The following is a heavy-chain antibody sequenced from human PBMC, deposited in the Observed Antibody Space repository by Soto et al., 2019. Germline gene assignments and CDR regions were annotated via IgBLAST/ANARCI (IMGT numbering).Heavy chain of an antibody. Sequence: QITLKESGPTLVEPTQTLTLTCTFSVFSLTTSGVGVGWIRQPPGKALEWPALIYWDDDKRYSPSLRSRLTISKDTTKNPVVLTMSNMAPVHTATYFCAHSVAGNFDYWGQGILVTVSS. D-gene: IGHD3-10*01. V-gene: IGHV2-5*02. CDR2: IYWDDDK. J-gene: IGHJ4*02. CDR3: AHSVAGNFDY. CDR1: VFSLTTSGVG.